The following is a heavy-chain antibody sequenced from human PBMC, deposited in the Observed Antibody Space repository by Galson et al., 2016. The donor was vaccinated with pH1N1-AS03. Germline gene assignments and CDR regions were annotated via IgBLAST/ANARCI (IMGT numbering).Heavy chain of an antibody. CDR2: ISGNGVST. Sequence: SLRLSCAAAGFTFSSYVMYWVRQAPGKGLEYVSAISGNGVSTYYANSVKGRFTISRDNSKNTLYLQMGSLRAEDMAVYYCARGPVSYSNYWFPPPDYWGQGTLVTVSS. D-gene: IGHD6-13*01. J-gene: IGHJ4*02. CDR1: GFTFSSYV. CDR3: ARGPVSYSNYWFPPPDY. V-gene: IGHV3-64*01.